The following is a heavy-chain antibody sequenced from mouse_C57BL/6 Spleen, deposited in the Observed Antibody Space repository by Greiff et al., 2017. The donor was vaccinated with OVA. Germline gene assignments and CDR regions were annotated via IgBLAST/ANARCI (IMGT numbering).Heavy chain of an antibody. CDR2: IHPNSGST. CDR1: GYTFTSYW. Sequence: QVQLQQPGAELVKPGASVKLSCKASGYTFTSYWMHWVKQRPGQGLEWIGMIHPNSGSTNYNEKFKSKATLTVDKSSSTAYMQLSSLTSEDSAVYYCAREELDGDFDYWGQGTTLTVSS. J-gene: IGHJ2*01. CDR3: AREELDGDFDY. D-gene: IGHD4-1*01. V-gene: IGHV1-64*01.